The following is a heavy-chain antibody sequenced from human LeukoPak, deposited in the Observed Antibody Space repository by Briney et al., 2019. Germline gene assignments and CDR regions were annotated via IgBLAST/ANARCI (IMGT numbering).Heavy chain of an antibody. CDR1: GFTFSSYA. Sequence: GSLRLSCAASGFTFSSYAMSWVRQPPGKGLEWIGEVNDSGSTKYNLSLKSRVTISLGTSKNQFSLKLSSVTAADTAVYYCARLATSGILTGYGFDYWGQGTLVTVSS. D-gene: IGHD3-9*01. CDR2: VNDSGST. V-gene: IGHV4-34*01. CDR3: ARLATSGILTGYGFDY. J-gene: IGHJ4*02.